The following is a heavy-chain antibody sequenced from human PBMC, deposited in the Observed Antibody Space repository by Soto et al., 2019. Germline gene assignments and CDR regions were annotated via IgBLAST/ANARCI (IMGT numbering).Heavy chain of an antibody. J-gene: IGHJ4*02. D-gene: IGHD1-26*01. V-gene: IGHV1-69*12. CDR3: ADSSRAGELLGGMDY. CDR1: GGTFSSYA. Sequence: QVQLVQSGAEVKKPGSSVKVSCKASGGTFSSYAISWVRQAPGQGLEWMGGIIPIFGTANYAQKFQGRVTIPADESTSTGCMELSSLRSEDTAVYYCADSSRAGELLGGMDYWGQGTLVTVSS. CDR2: IIPIFGTA.